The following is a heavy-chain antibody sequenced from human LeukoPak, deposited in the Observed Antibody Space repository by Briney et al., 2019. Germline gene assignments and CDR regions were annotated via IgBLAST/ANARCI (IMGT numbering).Heavy chain of an antibody. D-gene: IGHD2-21*02. CDR3: AKDPWSGGDCNDY. J-gene: IGHJ4*02. Sequence: GGSLRLSCAASGLTFSTYAMSWVRQAPGQGLEWVSAISGSGVSTFYADSVKGRSTISRDNSKNTLYLQMNSLRAEDTAVYFCAKDPWSGGDCNDYWGQGTLVTVSS. V-gene: IGHV3-23*01. CDR1: GLTFSTYA. CDR2: ISGSGVST.